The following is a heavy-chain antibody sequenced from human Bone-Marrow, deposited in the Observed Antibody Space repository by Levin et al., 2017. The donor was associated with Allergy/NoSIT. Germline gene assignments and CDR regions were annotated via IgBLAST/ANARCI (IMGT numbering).Heavy chain of an antibody. CDR1: GYSFTSYW. Sequence: KVSCKGSGYSFTSYWIGWVRQMPGKGLEWMGIIYPSDSDTRYSPSFQGQVTISADKSISTAYLQWSSLKASDTAMYYCAIAAIYYDTSGYYESPFDYWGQGTLVTVSS. D-gene: IGHD3-22*01. CDR3: AIAAIYYDTSGYYESPFDY. CDR2: IYPSDSDT. V-gene: IGHV5-51*01. J-gene: IGHJ4*02.